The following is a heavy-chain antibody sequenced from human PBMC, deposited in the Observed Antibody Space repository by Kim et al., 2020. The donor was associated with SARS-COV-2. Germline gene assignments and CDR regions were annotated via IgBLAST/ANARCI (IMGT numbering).Heavy chain of an antibody. Sequence: ASVKVSCKASGYTFTGYYMHWVRQAPGQGLEWMGRINPNSGGTNYAQKFQGRVTMTRDTSISTAYMELSRLRSDDTAVYYCAREWGAMIVVGYFDYWGQGTLSPSPQ. V-gene: IGHV1-2*06. CDR1: GYTFTGYY. CDR3: AREWGAMIVVGYFDY. D-gene: IGHD3-22*01. CDR2: INPNSGGT. J-gene: IGHJ4*02.